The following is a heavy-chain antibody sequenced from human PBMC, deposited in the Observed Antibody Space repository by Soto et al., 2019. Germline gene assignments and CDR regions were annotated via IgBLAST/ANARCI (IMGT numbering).Heavy chain of an antibody. V-gene: IGHV3-7*03. CDR1: GFMFGRYW. D-gene: IGHD4-17*01. CDR3: ARVRATDYEIDY. Sequence: GGSLRLSCTASGFMFGRYWMTWVRHVPGKGLQWVANIKRDGIEKYYVDFVKGRFTISRDNADNSVFLDMNNLRVDDTATYYCARVRATDYEIDYWGQGALVTVSS. J-gene: IGHJ4*02. CDR2: IKRDGIEK.